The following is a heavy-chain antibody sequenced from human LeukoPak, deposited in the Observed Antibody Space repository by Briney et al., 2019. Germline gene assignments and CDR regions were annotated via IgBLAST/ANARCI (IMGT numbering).Heavy chain of an antibody. CDR3: TRHAEYNSGWHFYLDH. D-gene: IGHD6-19*01. V-gene: IGHV4-39*01. Sequence: SETLSLTXTVSGVSTTNGIYYWTWIRQPPGKGLDWIGSVHNVGSTYYNLSLRSRVTMSIDTSKNQFSLRLNSVTAADTAVYYCTRHAEYNSGWHFYLDHWGQGILVTVSS. CDR2: VHNVGST. J-gene: IGHJ4*02. CDR1: GVSTTNGIYY.